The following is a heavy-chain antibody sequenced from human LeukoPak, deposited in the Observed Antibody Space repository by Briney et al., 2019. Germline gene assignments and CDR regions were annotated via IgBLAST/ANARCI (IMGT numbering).Heavy chain of an antibody. Sequence: ASVKVSCKASGYTFTSYGISWVRQAPGQGLAWMGWISAYNGNTNYAQKLQGRVTMTTDTSTSTAYMELSSLRSEDTAVYYCARVACSSTSCYAYYYYMDVWGKGTTVTVSS. CDR1: GYTFTSYG. CDR2: ISAYNGNT. V-gene: IGHV1-18*01. J-gene: IGHJ6*03. CDR3: ARVACSSTSCYAYYYYMDV. D-gene: IGHD2-2*01.